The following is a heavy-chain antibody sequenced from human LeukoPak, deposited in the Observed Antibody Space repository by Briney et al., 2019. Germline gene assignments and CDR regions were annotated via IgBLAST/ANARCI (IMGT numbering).Heavy chain of an antibody. CDR2: IYHSGST. J-gene: IGHJ6*03. CDR1: GYSISSGYY. CDR3: ARQSMRGYEYYMDV. V-gene: IGHV4-38-2*01. D-gene: IGHD5-18*01. Sequence: SETLSLTCAVSGYSISSGYYWGWIRQPPGKWLGWIGSIYHSGSTYYNPSLKSRVTISVATSKNHFSLKLTAVTAAAAAVSYCARQSMRGYEYYMDVWGEGTTATDSS.